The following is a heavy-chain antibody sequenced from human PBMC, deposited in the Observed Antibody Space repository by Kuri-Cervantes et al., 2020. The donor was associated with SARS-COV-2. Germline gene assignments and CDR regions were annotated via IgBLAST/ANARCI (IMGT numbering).Heavy chain of an antibody. CDR1: GGSISSYY. CDR2: IYYTGST. D-gene: IGHD5-12*01. Sequence: GSLRLSCTVSGGSISSYYWSWIRQPPGKGLEWIGYIYYTGSTNYNPSLKSRVTISVDTSKKQFSLKLSSVTAADTAVYYCARHGGYALFDYWGQGTLVTVSS. V-gene: IGHV4-59*08. J-gene: IGHJ4*02. CDR3: ARHGGYALFDY.